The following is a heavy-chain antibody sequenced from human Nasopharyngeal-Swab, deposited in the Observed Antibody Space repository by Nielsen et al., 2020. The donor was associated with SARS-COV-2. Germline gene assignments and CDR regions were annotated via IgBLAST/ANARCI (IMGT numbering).Heavy chain of an antibody. CDR2: ISSTGSTI. CDR1: GFTFSSYA. CDR3: ARDGNLRTVRYFDL. J-gene: IGHJ2*01. Sequence: GESLKISCAASGFTFSSYAMSWVRQAPEKGLEWVSYISSTGSTINYADSVKGRVTISRDNAKNSLYLQMNSLRAEDTAVYYCARDGNLRTVRYFDLWGRGSLVTVSS. D-gene: IGHD4-17*01. V-gene: IGHV3-48*03.